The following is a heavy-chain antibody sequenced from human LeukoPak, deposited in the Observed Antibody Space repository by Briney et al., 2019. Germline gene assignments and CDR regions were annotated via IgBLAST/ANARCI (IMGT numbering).Heavy chain of an antibody. CDR1: GYTLTSYG. Sequence: ASVKVSCKASGYTLTSYGISWVRQAPGQGLEWMGWISAYNGNTNYAQKLQGRVTMTTDTSTSTAYMELRSLRSDDTAVYYCARAPWEVVAATGVDLDIWGQGTMVTVSS. J-gene: IGHJ3*02. V-gene: IGHV1-18*01. CDR2: ISAYNGNT. D-gene: IGHD2-15*01. CDR3: ARAPWEVVAATGVDLDI.